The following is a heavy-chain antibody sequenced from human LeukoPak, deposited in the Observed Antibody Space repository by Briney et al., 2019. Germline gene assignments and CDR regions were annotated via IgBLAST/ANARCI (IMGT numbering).Heavy chain of an antibody. D-gene: IGHD3-10*01. J-gene: IGHJ2*01. Sequence: GASVKVSCKASGYPFTDYYMHWVRQAPGQGLEWMGWIDPNSGGTNYAQKFQDSVTMTRDTSVNTAFMELSRLKSDDTAIYYCARGRGTTMVRGVITNYFDVWGRGSLVTVSS. CDR2: IDPNSGGT. CDR3: ARGRGTTMVRGVITNYFDV. CDR1: GYPFTDYY. V-gene: IGHV1-2*02.